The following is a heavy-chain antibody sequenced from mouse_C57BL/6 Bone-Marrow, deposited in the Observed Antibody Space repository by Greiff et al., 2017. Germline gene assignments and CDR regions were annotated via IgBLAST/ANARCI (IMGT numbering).Heavy chain of an antibody. CDR1: GYTFTDYY. V-gene: IGHV1-26*01. CDR3: ARTTITTVVATDYYAMDY. CDR2: INPNNGGT. D-gene: IGHD1-1*01. J-gene: IGHJ4*01. Sequence: EVQLQQSGPELVKPGASVKISCKASGYTFTDYYMNWVKQSHGKSLEWIGDINPNNGGTSYNQKFKGKATLTVDKSSSTAYMELRSLTSEDSAVYYCARTTITTVVATDYYAMDYWGQGTSVTVSS.